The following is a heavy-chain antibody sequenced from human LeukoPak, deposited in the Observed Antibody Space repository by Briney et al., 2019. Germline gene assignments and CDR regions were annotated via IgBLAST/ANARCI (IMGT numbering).Heavy chain of an antibody. CDR1: GFTFRSHR. Sequence: TGGSLRLSCEGSGFTFRSHRLNWVRQPPGKGPVWVAHIDPDGTTVNYADSVKGRFTVSRDNTRNTLYLFMHSLRAEDTAVYFCARHRPREYSGYDPFDYWGRGTLVTVSS. D-gene: IGHD5-12*01. J-gene: IGHJ4*02. CDR2: IDPDGTTV. V-gene: IGHV3-74*01. CDR3: ARHRPREYSGYDPFDY.